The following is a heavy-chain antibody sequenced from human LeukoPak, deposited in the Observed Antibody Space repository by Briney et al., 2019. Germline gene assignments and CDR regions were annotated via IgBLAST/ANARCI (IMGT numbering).Heavy chain of an antibody. J-gene: IGHJ6*04. CDR3: ARGHIGMDV. Sequence: GGSLRLSCAVSGFTFSSWWMTWVRQAPGRGLEWVANIKQDGSEKNYVDSVKGRFTISRDNAKNSLDLQMNRLRAEDTAVYYCARGHIGMDVWGKGTTVTISS. D-gene: IGHD5-12*01. CDR2: IKQDGSEK. V-gene: IGHV3-7*01. CDR1: GFTFSSWW.